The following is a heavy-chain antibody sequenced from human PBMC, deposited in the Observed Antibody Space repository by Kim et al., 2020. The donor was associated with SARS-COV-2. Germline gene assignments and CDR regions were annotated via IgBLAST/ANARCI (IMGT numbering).Heavy chain of an antibody. Sequence: SETLSLTCAVYGGSFSGYYWSWIRQPPGKGLEWIGEINHSGSTNYNPSFKSRVTISVDTSKNQFSLKLSSVTAAATAVYYCARERGRLLWFGELLSSYG. CDR2: INHSGST. D-gene: IGHD3-10*01. V-gene: IGHV4-34*01. J-gene: IGHJ6*01. CDR3: ARERGRLLWFGELLSSYG. CDR1: GGSFSGYY.